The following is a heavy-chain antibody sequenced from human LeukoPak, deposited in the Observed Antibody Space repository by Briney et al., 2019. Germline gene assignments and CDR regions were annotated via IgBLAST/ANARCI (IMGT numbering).Heavy chain of an antibody. D-gene: IGHD7-27*01. CDR1: GYTFTSYG. V-gene: IGHV1-18*01. CDR3: ARGAGDLGRHAPWFDP. Sequence: ASVKVSCKASGYTFTSYGISWVRQAPGQGLEWMGWISAYNGNTNYAQKLQGRVTMTTDTSTSTAYMELRSLRSDDTAVYYCARGAGDLGRHAPWFDPWGQGTLVTVSS. J-gene: IGHJ5*02. CDR2: ISAYNGNT.